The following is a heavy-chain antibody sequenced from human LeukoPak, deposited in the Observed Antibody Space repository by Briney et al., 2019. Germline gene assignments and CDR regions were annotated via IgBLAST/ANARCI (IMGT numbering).Heavy chain of an antibody. D-gene: IGHD6-19*01. CDR1: GGTFSSYA. Sequence: SVKVSCKSSGGTFSSYAISWVRQAPGQGLEWMGGIIPIFGTANYAQKFQGRVTITADESTSTAYMELSSLRSEDTAVYYCAREAVAGTSVFFSYYWGQGTLVTVSS. CDR3: AREAVAGTSVFFSYY. CDR2: IIPIFGTA. J-gene: IGHJ4*02. V-gene: IGHV1-69*13.